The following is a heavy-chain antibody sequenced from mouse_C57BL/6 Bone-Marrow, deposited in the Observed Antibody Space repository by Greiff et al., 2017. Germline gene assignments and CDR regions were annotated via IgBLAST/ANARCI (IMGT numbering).Heavy chain of an antibody. Sequence: VQLQQSGAELVRPGASVTLSCKASGYTFTDYEMHWVKQTPVHGLEWIGANDPETGGTAYNQKFKGKAILTADKSSSTAYMELRSLTSEDSAVYYCTVTTVVATNFDYWGQGTTLTVSS. J-gene: IGHJ2*01. V-gene: IGHV1-15*01. CDR2: NDPETGGT. CDR3: TVTTVVATNFDY. D-gene: IGHD1-1*01. CDR1: GYTFTDYE.